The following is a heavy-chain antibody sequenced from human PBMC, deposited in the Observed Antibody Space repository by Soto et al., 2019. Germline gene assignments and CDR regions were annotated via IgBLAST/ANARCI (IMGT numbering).Heavy chain of an antibody. Sequence: QVQLVESGGGVVQPGRSLRLSCAASGFTFSDFGMHWVRQAPGKGLEWVALVSYDGREKYYADSVKGRFTISRDNSKNTVYLQVNILRTEYTAVYYCAKNHYDTSGYHNTFDSWGQGTLVTVSS. V-gene: IGHV3-30*18. CDR1: GFTFSDFG. CDR2: VSYDGREK. J-gene: IGHJ4*02. D-gene: IGHD3-22*01. CDR3: AKNHYDTSGYHNTFDS.